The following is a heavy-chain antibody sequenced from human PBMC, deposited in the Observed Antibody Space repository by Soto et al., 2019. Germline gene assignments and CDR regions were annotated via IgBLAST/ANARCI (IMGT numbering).Heavy chain of an antibody. J-gene: IGHJ5*02. Sequence: PSETLSLTCTVSGGSISSSSYYWGWIRQPPGKGLEWIGSIYYSGSTYYNPSLKSRVTISVDTSKNQFYLRLSSVTAADTAIYYCARPLGSGRAWFDPWGQGTLVTVSS. V-gene: IGHV4-39*01. D-gene: IGHD3-10*01. CDR2: IYYSGST. CDR1: GGSISSSSYY. CDR3: ARPLGSGRAWFDP.